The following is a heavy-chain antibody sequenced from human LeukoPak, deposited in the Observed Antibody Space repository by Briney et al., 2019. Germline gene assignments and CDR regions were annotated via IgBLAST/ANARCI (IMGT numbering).Heavy chain of an antibody. CDR3: WRAIRVVIRESDS. V-gene: IGHV4-34*01. D-gene: IGHD3-10*01. Sequence: KPSETLSLTCAVYGGSFSGHYWSWIRQPPGKGLEWIGEINHSGSTNYNQSLKSRVTISVDTSKNHFSLKLSSFTAADTAVYYCWRAIRVVIRESDSWGQGTLVTVSS. CDR1: GGSFSGHY. J-gene: IGHJ4*02. CDR2: INHSGST.